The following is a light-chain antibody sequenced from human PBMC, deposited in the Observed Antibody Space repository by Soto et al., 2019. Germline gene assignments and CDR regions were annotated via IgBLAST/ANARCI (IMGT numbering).Light chain of an antibody. J-gene: IGKJ4*01. Sequence: EIVMTQSPATLSVSPGDRATLSCRASQSVSSSLAWYQQIPGQAPRLLIYDASTRATGIPARFGGSGYGTEFTLTISSLQSEDVAVYYCQQYNNWPPLTFGGGTKVELK. V-gene: IGKV3-15*01. CDR2: DAS. CDR3: QQYNNWPPLT. CDR1: QSVSSS.